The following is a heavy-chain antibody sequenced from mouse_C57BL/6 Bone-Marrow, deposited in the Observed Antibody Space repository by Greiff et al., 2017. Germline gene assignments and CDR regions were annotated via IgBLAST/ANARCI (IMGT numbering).Heavy chain of an antibody. D-gene: IGHD1-1*01. V-gene: IGHV1-62-2*01. CDR3: ARHGSQFSTTVVATGYFDV. J-gene: IGHJ1*03. Sequence: QVQLQQSGAELVKPGASVKLSCKASGYTFTEYTIHWVKQRSGQGLEWIGWFYPGSGSIKYNEKFKDKATLTADKSSSTVYMELSRLTSEDSAVYFCARHGSQFSTTVVATGYFDVWGTGTTVTVSS. CDR2: FYPGSGSI. CDR1: GYTFTEYT.